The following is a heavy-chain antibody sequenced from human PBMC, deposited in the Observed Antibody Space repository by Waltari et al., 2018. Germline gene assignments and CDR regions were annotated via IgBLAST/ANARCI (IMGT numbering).Heavy chain of an antibody. CDR3: AKGAYFFDSSDYIDY. CDR1: GFTFSYYG. CDR2: IRSDANKK. D-gene: IGHD3-22*01. Sequence: QVQLVESGGGVVQPGGSLRLSCAASGFTFSYYGMHWVRQAPGKGMECVALIRSDANKKYYADSVKGRFTISRDNSNNTLYLQLNSLRPEDTAVYYCAKGAYFFDSSDYIDYWGLGTLVTVSS. V-gene: IGHV3-30*02. J-gene: IGHJ4*02.